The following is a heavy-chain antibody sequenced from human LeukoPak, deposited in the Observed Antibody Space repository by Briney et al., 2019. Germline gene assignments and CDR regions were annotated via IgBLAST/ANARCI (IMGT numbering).Heavy chain of an antibody. V-gene: IGHV1-69*01. CDR3: ARGYLTDFWSGYYTSSFDY. CDR2: IIPIFGTA. Sequence: SVKVSCKASGGTFSSYAISWVRQAPGQGLEWMGGIIPIFGTANYAQKFQGRVTITADESTSTAYMELSSLRSEDTAVYYCARGYLTDFWSGYYTSSFDYWGQGTLVTVSS. CDR1: GGTFSSYA. J-gene: IGHJ4*02. D-gene: IGHD3-3*01.